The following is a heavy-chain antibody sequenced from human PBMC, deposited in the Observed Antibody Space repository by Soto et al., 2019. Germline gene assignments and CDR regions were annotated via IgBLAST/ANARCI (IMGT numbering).Heavy chain of an antibody. CDR3: ARAGDDCSTTNCYMIDY. CDR2: INAGNGKT. Sequence: ASVRFCKASGYAFTTYAMHWVRQAPGQRLEWMGWINAGNGKTKYSQKFQGRVTITRDTSATTVYMELSSLRSEDTAVYYCARAGDDCSTTNCYMIDYWGQGTLVTVS. J-gene: IGHJ4*02. V-gene: IGHV1-3*01. D-gene: IGHD2-2*02. CDR1: GYAFTTYA.